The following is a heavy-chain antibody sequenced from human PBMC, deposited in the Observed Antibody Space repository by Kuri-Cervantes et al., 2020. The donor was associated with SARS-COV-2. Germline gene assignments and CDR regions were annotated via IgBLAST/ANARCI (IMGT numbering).Heavy chain of an antibody. CDR1: GFTFSCYG. Sequence: GESLKISCAASGFTFSCYGMHWVRQAPGKGLEWVAFIRYDGDNKYYADSVKGRFTISRDNSKNTLYLQMNSLRAEDTAVYYCARSAPPGIAAAGVDWYFDYWGQGTLVTVSS. V-gene: IGHV3-30*02. J-gene: IGHJ4*02. D-gene: IGHD6-13*01. CDR3: ARSAPPGIAAAGVDWYFDY. CDR2: IRYDGDNK.